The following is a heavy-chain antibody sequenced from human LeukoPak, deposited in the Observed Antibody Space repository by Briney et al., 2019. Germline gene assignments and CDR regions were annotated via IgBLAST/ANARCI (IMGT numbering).Heavy chain of an antibody. CDR1: GGSISSYY. CDR2: IYYSGST. J-gene: IGHJ3*02. V-gene: IGHV4-59*12. CDR3: ARGGHDAFDI. Sequence: PSETLSLACTVPGGSISSYYWSWIRQPPGKGLEWIGYIYYSGSTNYNPSLKSRVTISVDTSKNQFSLKLSSVTAADTAVYYCARGGHDAFDIWGQGTMVTVSS.